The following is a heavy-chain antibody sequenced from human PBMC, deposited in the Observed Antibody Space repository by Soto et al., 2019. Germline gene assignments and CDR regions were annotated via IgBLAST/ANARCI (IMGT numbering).Heavy chain of an antibody. CDR2: IIPIFGTA. Sequence: SVKVSCKASGGTFSSYAISWVRQAPGQGLEWMGGIIPIFGTANYAQKFQGRVTITADESTSTAYMELSSLRSEDTAVYYCARGNYYYYGIDVWGQGTMVTVSS. CDR3: ARGNYYYYGIDV. J-gene: IGHJ6*02. V-gene: IGHV1-69*13. CDR1: GGTFSSYA.